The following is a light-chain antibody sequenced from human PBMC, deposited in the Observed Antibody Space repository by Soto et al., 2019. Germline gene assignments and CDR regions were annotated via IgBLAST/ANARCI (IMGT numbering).Light chain of an antibody. J-gene: IGLJ1*01. CDR1: SSDVGGYNY. CDR2: EVS. CDR3: SSYTTSSTPPYV. Sequence: QSALTQPASVSGSPGQSITISCTGTSSDVGGYNYVSWYQQHPGKAPKLMIYEVSNRPSGVSNRFSGSKSGNTASLTISGLQAKDEADYYCSSYTTSSTPPYVFGTGTKLTLL. V-gene: IGLV2-14*01.